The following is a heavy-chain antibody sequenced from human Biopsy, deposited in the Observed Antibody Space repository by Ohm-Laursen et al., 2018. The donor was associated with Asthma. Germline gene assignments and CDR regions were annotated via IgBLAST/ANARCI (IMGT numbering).Heavy chain of an antibody. D-gene: IGHD3-22*01. Sequence: LSFAASGFTVSRDHMFWVRQAPGKGLEWIGFIYYSGSTYYNPSLKSRVSISIDTSKNQFSLKLSSVTAADTAVYYCARAQDYYDSRGYYRSFDYWGQGTLVTVSS. V-gene: IGHV4-31*11. CDR3: ARAQDYYDSRGYYRSFDY. CDR2: IYYSGST. J-gene: IGHJ4*02. CDR1: GFTVSRDH.